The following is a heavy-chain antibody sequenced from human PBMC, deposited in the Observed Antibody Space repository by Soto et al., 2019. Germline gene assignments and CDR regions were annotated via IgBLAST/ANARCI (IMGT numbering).Heavy chain of an antibody. CDR2: IWYDGTNK. D-gene: IGHD6-6*01. Sequence: QVQLVESGGGVVQPGRSLRLSCAASGLTFSDYGMHWVRQAPDKGLEWVAVIWYDGTNKYYTDSVKGRFTISRDNSKNTVYLQMNSLGAEDTAVYYGASAIAGRFDNWGQGNLVTVSS. CDR1: GLTFSDYG. V-gene: IGHV3-33*01. J-gene: IGHJ4*02. CDR3: ASAIAGRFDN.